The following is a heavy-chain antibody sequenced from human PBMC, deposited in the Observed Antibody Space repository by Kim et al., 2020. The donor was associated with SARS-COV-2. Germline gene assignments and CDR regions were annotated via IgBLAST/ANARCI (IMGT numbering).Heavy chain of an antibody. CDR2: IKEDGSVK. V-gene: IGHV3-7*03. D-gene: IGHD6-13*01. CDR3: ARDGILSYTSSWDY. CDR1: GFTFRSYW. Sequence: GGSLRLSCGVYGFTFRSYWMSWVRQAPGKGLEWVANIKEDGSVKQYVDSVKGRCTISRDNARNSLYLQMSSLRADDTAVYYCARDGILSYTSSWDYWGPGSLVTVSS. J-gene: IGHJ4*02.